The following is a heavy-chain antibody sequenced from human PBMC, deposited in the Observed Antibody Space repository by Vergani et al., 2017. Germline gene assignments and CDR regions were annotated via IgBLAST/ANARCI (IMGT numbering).Heavy chain of an antibody. V-gene: IGHV3-30*02. D-gene: IGHD3-16*01. CDR1: GFTLSKYD. CDR3: AKHFRGWGIDY. J-gene: IGHJ4*02. Sequence: QVQLVESGGGVVQRGGSLRLSCATSGFTLSKYDMQWIRQGPGKGLEFVAFIQLDGSNQYYADSVKGRFTLSRDFSKNTLYLQMNSLRTDDTATYYCAKHFRGWGIDYWGQGTQVIVSS. CDR2: IQLDGSNQ.